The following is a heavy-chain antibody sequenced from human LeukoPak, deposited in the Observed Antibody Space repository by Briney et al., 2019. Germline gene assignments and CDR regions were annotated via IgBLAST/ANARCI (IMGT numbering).Heavy chain of an antibody. CDR2: INPDGRVR. CDR3: ARGGVVRGVSDY. V-gene: IGHV3-7*01. J-gene: IGHJ4*02. Sequence: PGGSLRLSCAASGFTFSSYWMTWVRQAPGNGLQWVANINPDGRVRDYVDSVKGRFTIPRENAKSSLYLQMNSLRAEDTAVYYCARGGVVRGVSDYWGQGTLVTVSS. D-gene: IGHD3-10*01. CDR1: GFTFSSYW.